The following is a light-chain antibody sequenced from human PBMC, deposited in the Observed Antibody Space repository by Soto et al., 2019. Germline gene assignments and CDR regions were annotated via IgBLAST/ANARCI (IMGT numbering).Light chain of an antibody. Sequence: EIVMTQSPATLSVSPGERATLSCRASQSVSSNLAWYQQKPGQAPRLLIYGASTRATGIPARFSGSGSGTEFTLTISSLXXEDFAXYYCQQYNNWPLTFGGGTKVXIK. CDR1: QSVSSN. J-gene: IGKJ4*01. V-gene: IGKV3-15*01. CDR2: GAS. CDR3: QQYNNWPLT.